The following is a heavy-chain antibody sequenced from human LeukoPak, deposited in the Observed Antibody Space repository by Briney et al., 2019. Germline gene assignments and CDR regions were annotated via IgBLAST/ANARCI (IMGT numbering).Heavy chain of an antibody. CDR1: GLTVSSYS. V-gene: IGHV3-48*02. J-gene: IGHJ4*02. CDR2: ISSSSSTI. Sequence: PGGSLRLSCAASGLTVSSYSMNWVCQAPGKGLEWVSYISSSSSTIYYADSVKGRFTISRGNAKNSLYLQMNSLRDEDTAVYYCARARASGRSGFDYWGQGTLVTVSS. D-gene: IGHD2-15*01. CDR3: ARARASGRSGFDY.